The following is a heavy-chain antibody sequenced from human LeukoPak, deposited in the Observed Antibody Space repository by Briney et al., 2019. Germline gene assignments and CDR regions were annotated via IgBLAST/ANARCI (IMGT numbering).Heavy chain of an antibody. CDR3: ARGHVDTAMVLLNYYYYYMDV. V-gene: IGHV1-2*02. D-gene: IGHD5-18*01. Sequence: ASVKVSCKASGYTFTGYYMHWVRQAPGQGLEWMGWINPNSGGTNYAQKFQGRVTMTRDTSISTAYMELSRLTSDDTAVYYCARGHVDTAMVLLNYYYYYMDVWGKGTTVTISS. J-gene: IGHJ6*03. CDR1: GYTFTGYY. CDR2: INPNSGGT.